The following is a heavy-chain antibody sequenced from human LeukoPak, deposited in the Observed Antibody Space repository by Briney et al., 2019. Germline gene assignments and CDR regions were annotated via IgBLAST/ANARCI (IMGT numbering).Heavy chain of an antibody. V-gene: IGHV5-51*01. CDR3: TKRGYAS. CDR2: IYPRDSTA. J-gene: IGHJ3*01. Sequence: GESLKISCKASEYNFNNYWIGWVGQVPGRGLEWMGIIYPRDSTARYSPSFEGQVTISVDKSINTAYLQCSSLRASDSAMYFCTKRGYASWGQGTMVTVFS. D-gene: IGHD6-25*01. CDR1: EYNFNNYW.